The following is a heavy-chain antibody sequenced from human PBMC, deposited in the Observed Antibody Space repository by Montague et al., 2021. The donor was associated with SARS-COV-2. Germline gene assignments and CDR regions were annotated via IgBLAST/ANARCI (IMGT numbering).Heavy chain of an antibody. CDR3: TREGYQVLWSDYYYYGMDV. CDR2: INHSGST. J-gene: IGHJ6*02. Sequence: SETLSLTCAVDGGSFSGYYWSWIRQPPGKGLEWIGEINHSGSTXXXPSXXXRVTISVDTSKNQFSLKLSSVTAADTAVYYCTREGYQVLWSDYYYYGMDVWGQGTTVTVSS. D-gene: IGHD2-2*01. CDR1: GGSFSGYY. V-gene: IGHV4-34*01.